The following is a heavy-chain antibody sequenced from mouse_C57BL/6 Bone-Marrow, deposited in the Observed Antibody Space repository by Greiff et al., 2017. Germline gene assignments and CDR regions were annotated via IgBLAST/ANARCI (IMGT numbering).Heavy chain of an antibody. CDR2: IYPGSGST. CDR3: ARGPYYYGSSRYAMDY. J-gene: IGHJ4*01. Sequence: VQLQQPGAELVKPGASVKMSCKASGYTFTSYWITWVKQRPGQGLEWIGDIYPGSGSTNYNAKFKSKATLTVDTSSSTAYMQLSSLTSEDSAVYYCARGPYYYGSSRYAMDYWGQGTSVTVSS. V-gene: IGHV1-55*01. D-gene: IGHD1-1*01. CDR1: GYTFTSYW.